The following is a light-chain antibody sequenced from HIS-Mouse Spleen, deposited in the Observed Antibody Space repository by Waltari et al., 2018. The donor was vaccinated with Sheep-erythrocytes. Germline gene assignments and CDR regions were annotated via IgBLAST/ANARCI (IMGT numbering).Light chain of an antibody. V-gene: IGLV2-23*01. CDR2: EGS. J-gene: IGLJ3*02. Sequence: QSALTQPASVSGSPGQSITISCPGTSSDVGSYNLVSCYQQHPGKAPKLMIYEGSKRPSGVSNRFSGSKSGNTASLTISGLQAEDEADYYCCSYAGSSTPWVFGGGTKLTVL. CDR1: SSDVGSYNL. CDR3: CSYAGSSTPWV.